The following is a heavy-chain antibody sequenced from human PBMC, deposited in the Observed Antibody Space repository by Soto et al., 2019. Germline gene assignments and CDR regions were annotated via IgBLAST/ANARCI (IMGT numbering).Heavy chain of an antibody. Sequence: SETLSLTCAVYGGSFSGYYWSWIRQPPGKGLEWIGEINHSGSTNYNPSLKSRVTISVDTSKNQFSLKLTSVTAADTAVYYCARRYFDWLSLSGRWFDPWGQGTLVTVSS. CDR3: ARRYFDWLSLSGRWFDP. J-gene: IGHJ5*02. D-gene: IGHD3-9*01. V-gene: IGHV4-34*01. CDR1: GGSFSGYY. CDR2: INHSGST.